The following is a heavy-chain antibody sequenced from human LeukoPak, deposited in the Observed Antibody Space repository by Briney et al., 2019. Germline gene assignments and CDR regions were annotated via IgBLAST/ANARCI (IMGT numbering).Heavy chain of an antibody. Sequence: SVKVSCKACGGTFSGYAISWVRQAPGQGLESMGRIIPIFGAANYAQKFQGRVTIITDESTSTAYMELSSLKSEDTAVYYCARGGERAVSSGYYGYWGQGTLVTVSS. V-gene: IGHV1-69*05. CDR1: GGTFSGYA. D-gene: IGHD3-22*01. CDR3: ARGGERAVSSGYYGY. CDR2: IIPIFGAA. J-gene: IGHJ4*02.